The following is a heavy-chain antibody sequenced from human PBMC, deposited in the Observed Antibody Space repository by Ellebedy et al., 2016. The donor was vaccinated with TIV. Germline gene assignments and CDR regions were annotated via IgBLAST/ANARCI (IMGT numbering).Heavy chain of an antibody. D-gene: IGHD2-15*01. CDR2: INHSGST. CDR3: ARRGYCSGGSCP. V-gene: IGHV4-34*01. J-gene: IGHJ5*02. CDR1: GGSISSYY. Sequence: SETLSLXXTVSGGSISSYYWSWIRQPPGKGLEWIGEINHSGSTNYNPSLKSRVTISVDTSKNQFSLKLSSVTAADTAVYYCARRGYCSGGSCPWGQGTLVTVSS.